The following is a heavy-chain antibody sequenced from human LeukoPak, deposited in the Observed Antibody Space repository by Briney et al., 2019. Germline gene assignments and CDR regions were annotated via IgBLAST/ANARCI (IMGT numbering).Heavy chain of an antibody. V-gene: IGHV3-53*05. CDR2: IYSGGST. Sequence: PGGSLRLSCAASGFTVSSNYMTWVRQAPGKGLEWVSLIYSGGSTYYADSVKGRFTISRDNSKNSLYLQMNSLRTEDTALYYCAKTGNYYDTGYYFDYWGQGTLVTVSS. CDR3: AKTGNYYDTGYYFDY. D-gene: IGHD3-22*01. CDR1: GFTVSSNY. J-gene: IGHJ4*02.